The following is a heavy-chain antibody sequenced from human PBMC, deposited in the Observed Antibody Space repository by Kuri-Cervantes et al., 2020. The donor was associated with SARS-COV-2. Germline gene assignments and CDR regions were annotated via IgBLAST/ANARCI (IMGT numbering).Heavy chain of an antibody. V-gene: IGHV3-7*01. CDR3: ARHLEVGPYYDFWSGYYVGDYYYYMDV. CDR2: IKQDGSEK. D-gene: IGHD3-3*01. CDR1: GFTFSSYW. Sequence: GGSLRLSCAASGFTFSSYWMSWVRQAPGKGLEWVANIKQDGSEKYYVDSVKGRFTISRDNAKNSLYLQMNSLRAEDTAVYYCARHLEVGPYYDFWSGYYVGDYYYYMDVWGKGTTVTVSS. J-gene: IGHJ6*03.